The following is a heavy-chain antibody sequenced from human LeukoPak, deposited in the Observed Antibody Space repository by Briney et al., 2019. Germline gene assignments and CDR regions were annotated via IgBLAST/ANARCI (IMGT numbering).Heavy chain of an antibody. Sequence: SETLSLTCTVSGDSISSGDYYWSWIRQPAGKGLEWIGRISSSGSTNYNPSLKSRVTISVDTSKNQFSLKLSSVTAADTAVYYCAREKSYGDYAYWGQGTLVTVSS. D-gene: IGHD4-17*01. CDR2: ISSSGST. CDR1: GDSISSGDYY. J-gene: IGHJ4*02. V-gene: IGHV4-61*02. CDR3: AREKSYGDYAY.